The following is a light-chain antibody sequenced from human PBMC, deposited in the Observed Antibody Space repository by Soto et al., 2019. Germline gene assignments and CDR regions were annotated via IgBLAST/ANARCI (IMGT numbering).Light chain of an antibody. CDR2: AAS. J-gene: IGKJ2*01. Sequence: DIQMTQSPSSLSASVGERVTITCRANQSISSYLNWYQLKPGKAPKLLIYAASTLQRGVPSRFSGSGSGTDFTLTIHSLQLDDFATYSCQQSYRPPYPFGQGTKVDIK. CDR3: QQSYRPPYP. CDR1: QSISSY. V-gene: IGKV1-39*01.